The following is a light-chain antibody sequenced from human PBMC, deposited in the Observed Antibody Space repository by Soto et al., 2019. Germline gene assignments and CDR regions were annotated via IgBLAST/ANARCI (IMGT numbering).Light chain of an antibody. J-gene: IGLJ1*01. CDR2: DIR. Sequence: QSALTRPASVSGAPGQSITISCTGTSSDVGGYKYVSWYQQHPGKAPKLMIYDIRNRPSGVSNRFSGSKSGNTASLTISGLQAEDEADYYCSSYTSSSTRVFGTGTKLTVL. V-gene: IGLV2-14*03. CDR3: SSYTSSSTRV. CDR1: SSDVGGYKY.